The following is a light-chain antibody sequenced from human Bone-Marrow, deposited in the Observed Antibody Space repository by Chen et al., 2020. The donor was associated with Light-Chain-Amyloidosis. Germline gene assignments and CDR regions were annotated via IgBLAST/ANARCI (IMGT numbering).Light chain of an antibody. CDR1: QTMSSNY. J-gene: IGKJ1*01. CDR2: GAS. Sequence: ELVLTQSPGTLSLSPGERATLSCRASQTMSSNYLAWYQQKPGQAPRLLISGASSRATGIPDRFSGSGSGTDFTLTISRLEPEDVAVYYCQQYHTSPPWTFGQGTKVEI. V-gene: IGKV3-20*01. CDR3: QQYHTSPPWT.